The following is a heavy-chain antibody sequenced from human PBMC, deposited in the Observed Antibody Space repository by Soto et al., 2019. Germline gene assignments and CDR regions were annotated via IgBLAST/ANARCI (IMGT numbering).Heavy chain of an antibody. Sequence: PGGSLRLSCAASGFTFRIYSMHWVRKSPGKGLEWVAVMWYDGTNKYYGESVKGRFTISRDNSENTLYLQMNSLRVEDTAVYYCARDATFGTKGGSFDIWGHGTLVTVSS. D-gene: IGHD3-16*01. CDR1: GFTFRIYS. CDR2: MWYDGTNK. J-gene: IGHJ3*02. CDR3: ARDATFGTKGGSFDI. V-gene: IGHV3-33*01.